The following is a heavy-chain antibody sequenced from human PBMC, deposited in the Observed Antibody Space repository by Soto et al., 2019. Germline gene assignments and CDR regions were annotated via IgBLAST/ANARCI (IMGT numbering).Heavy chain of an antibody. CDR2: ISGSGGST. CDR1: GFTFSSYA. Sequence: GGSLRLSCAASGFTFSSYAMSWVRQAPGKGLEWVSAISGSGGSTYYADPVKGRFTISRDNSKNTLYLQMNSLRAEDTAVYYCAKDPHDSVGMDVWGQGTTVTVSS. D-gene: IGHD3-9*01. J-gene: IGHJ6*02. CDR3: AKDPHDSVGMDV. V-gene: IGHV3-23*01.